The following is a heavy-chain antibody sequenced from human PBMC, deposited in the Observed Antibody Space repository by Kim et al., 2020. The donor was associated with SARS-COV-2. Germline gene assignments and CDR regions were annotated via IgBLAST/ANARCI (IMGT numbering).Heavy chain of an antibody. J-gene: IGHJ5*02. V-gene: IGHV4-34*01. Sequence: SPSLKRRVTISVETSKNQFSRKLSAVTAADTAVYYCARCIAARCPGFDPWGQGTLVTVSS. CDR3: ARCIAARCPGFDP. D-gene: IGHD6-6*01.